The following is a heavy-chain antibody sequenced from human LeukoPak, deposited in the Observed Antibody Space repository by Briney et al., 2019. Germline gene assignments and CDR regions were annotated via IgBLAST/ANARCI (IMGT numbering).Heavy chain of an antibody. CDR1: GYTFTSYA. V-gene: IGHV1-3*01. Sequence: ASVKVSCKASGYTFTSYAMHWVRQAPGQRLEWMGWINAGNGNTKYSQKFQGRVTITRDTSASTAYMELSSLRSEDTAVYYCARDGPRRSGNSPLDYWGQGTLVTVSS. CDR2: INAGNGNT. D-gene: IGHD3-10*01. J-gene: IGHJ4*02. CDR3: ARDGPRRSGNSPLDY.